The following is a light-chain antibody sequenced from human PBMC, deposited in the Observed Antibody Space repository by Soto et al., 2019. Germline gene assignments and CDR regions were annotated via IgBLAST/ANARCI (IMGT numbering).Light chain of an antibody. Sequence: EIVFTQSPGSLSVSPGERASLSCSASSSVPSICLAWYLQKPGQAPMILIYATSSRSTGIPDRFSGSGSGTAFTLTISRLEPEDFAVYYCPQRSNWTITFGQGTRLEIK. CDR3: PQRSNWTIT. V-gene: IGKV3D-20*02. J-gene: IGKJ5*01. CDR1: SSVPSIC. CDR2: ATS.